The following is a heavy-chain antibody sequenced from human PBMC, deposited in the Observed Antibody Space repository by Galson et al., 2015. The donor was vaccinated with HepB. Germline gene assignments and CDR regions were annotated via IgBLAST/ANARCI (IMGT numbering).Heavy chain of an antibody. Sequence: SLRLSCAASGFMFSDYYITWVRQTPGQGLECLSYISRDSRYTKYADSLGGRFTISRDNAKKSLYLQMSSLRVEDTAVYYCARVDWQYFFDYWGHGTLVTVSS. J-gene: IGHJ4*01. V-gene: IGHV3-11*05. CDR1: GFMFSDYY. D-gene: IGHD3-9*01. CDR2: ISRDSRYT. CDR3: ARVDWQYFFDY.